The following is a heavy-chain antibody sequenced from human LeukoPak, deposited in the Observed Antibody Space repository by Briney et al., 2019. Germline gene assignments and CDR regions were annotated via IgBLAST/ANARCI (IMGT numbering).Heavy chain of an antibody. CDR2: VNTDGSST. J-gene: IGHJ4*02. CDR3: ARDIGGIVVVTAIDY. Sequence: GGSLRLSCAASGFTLSSYWMHWVRPAPPQGLGWDSLVNTDGSSTTYADSVKGRFTISRDNAKNTLYLQMNSLRAEDTAVYYCARDIGGIVVVTAIDYWGQGTLVTVSS. V-gene: IGHV3-74*01. D-gene: IGHD2-21*02. CDR1: GFTLSSYW.